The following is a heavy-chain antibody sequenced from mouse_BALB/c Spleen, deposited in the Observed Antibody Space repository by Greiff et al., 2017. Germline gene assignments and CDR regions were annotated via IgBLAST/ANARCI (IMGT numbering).Heavy chain of an antibody. J-gene: IGHJ2*01. CDR1: GYTFSSYW. CDR3: ARVNYYGSSYRPFFDY. Sequence: VKLQESGAELMKPGASVKISCKATGYTFSSYWIEWVKQRPGHGLEWIGEILPGSGSTNYNEKFKGKATFTADTSSNTAYMQLSSLTSEDSAVYYCARVNYYGSSYRPFFDYWGQGTTLTVSS. V-gene: IGHV1-9*01. D-gene: IGHD1-1*01. CDR2: ILPGSGST.